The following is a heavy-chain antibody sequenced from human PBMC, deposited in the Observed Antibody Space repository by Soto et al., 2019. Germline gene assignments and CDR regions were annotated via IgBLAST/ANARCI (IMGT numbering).Heavy chain of an antibody. CDR3: ARRLRYCSGGSCYSDGYAFDI. J-gene: IGHJ3*02. Sequence: ASVKVSCKASGYTFTAYYMHWVRQAPGRGLEWMGWITPNSGGTKYAQKFQGWVTMTRDTSISTAYMELSRLRSDDTAMYYCARRLRYCSGGSCYSDGYAFDIWGQGTMVTVSS. CDR1: GYTFTAYY. D-gene: IGHD2-15*01. V-gene: IGHV1-2*04. CDR2: ITPNSGGT.